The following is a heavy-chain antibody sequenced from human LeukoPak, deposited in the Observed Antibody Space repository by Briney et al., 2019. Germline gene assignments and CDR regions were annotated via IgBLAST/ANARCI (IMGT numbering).Heavy chain of an antibody. D-gene: IGHD1-26*01. CDR1: GYTFTDYY. CDR3: VSLGATTIHYYGMDV. CDR2: INPTSGGT. J-gene: IGHJ6*02. V-gene: IGHV1-2*02. Sequence: GASVKVSCTASGYTFTDYYLHWVRQAPGQGLEWMGWINPTSGGTNYAQKFQGRVTMTRDTSISTVYMELSRLRSDDTAVYYCVSLGATTIHYYGMDVWGQGTTVTVSS.